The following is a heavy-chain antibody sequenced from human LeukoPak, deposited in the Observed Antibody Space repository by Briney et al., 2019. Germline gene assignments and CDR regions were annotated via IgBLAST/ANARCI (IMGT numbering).Heavy chain of an antibody. J-gene: IGHJ5*02. D-gene: IGHD1-26*01. V-gene: IGHV3-15*01. CDR2: IKSKTDGGST. Sequence: GGSLRLSCAASGFTLSNAWMSWVRQGPGKGLEWVGRIKSKTDGGSTDYADPVKGRFTISRDDSKNTLYLQMNSLKAEDTAVYYCTTDKGWMLRSYWFDPWGQGTLVTVSS. CDR1: GFTLSNAW. CDR3: TTDKGWMLRSYWFDP.